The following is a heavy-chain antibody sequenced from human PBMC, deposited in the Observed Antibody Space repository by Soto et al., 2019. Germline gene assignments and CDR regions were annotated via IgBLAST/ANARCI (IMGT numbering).Heavy chain of an antibody. CDR2: VTGSGSQI. J-gene: IGHJ5*02. D-gene: IGHD2-21*01. CDR3: AKDAVYKDGLWLMDS. CDR1: GFTISTYA. V-gene: IGHV3-23*01. Sequence: GSLRLSCAASGFTISTYAITCFRHSPCKWLECVSGVTGSGSQIHYADSVKGRFTISKDNSKNTLYLQMSNLRDEDTALYYCAKDAVYKDGLWLMDSWGQGTLVTVSS.